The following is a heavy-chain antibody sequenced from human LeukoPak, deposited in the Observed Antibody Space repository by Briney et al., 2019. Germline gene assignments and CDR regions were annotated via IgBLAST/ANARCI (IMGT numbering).Heavy chain of an antibody. CDR3: AKENPRAGYRHFHY. J-gene: IGHJ4*02. CDR2: IRYDENTK. Sequence: QSGGSLRLSCTASGFPFSSYGMQWVRQAPGKGLEWVACIRYDENTKYYADSVKGRFTVSRDNSENTLFLQMNSLRAEDTAVYYCAKENPRAGYRHFHYWGQGTLVTVSS. D-gene: IGHD5-24*01. CDR1: GFPFSSYG. V-gene: IGHV3-30*02.